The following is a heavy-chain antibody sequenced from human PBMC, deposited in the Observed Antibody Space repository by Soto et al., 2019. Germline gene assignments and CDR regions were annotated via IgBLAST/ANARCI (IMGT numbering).Heavy chain of an antibody. Sequence: SVKVSCKASGGTFSSYAISWVRQAPGQGLEWMGGIIPIFGTANYAQKFQGRVTITADESTSTAYMELSSLRSEDTAVYYCASTSPLVPAAMRGPNYYYYYGMDVWGQGTTVTVSS. CDR2: IIPIFGTA. CDR3: ASTSPLVPAAMRGPNYYYYYGMDV. D-gene: IGHD2-2*01. V-gene: IGHV1-69*13. CDR1: GGTFSSYA. J-gene: IGHJ6*02.